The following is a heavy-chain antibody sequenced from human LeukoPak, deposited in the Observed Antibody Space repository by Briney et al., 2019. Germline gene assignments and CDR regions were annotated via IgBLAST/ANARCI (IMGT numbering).Heavy chain of an antibody. CDR1: GYTFTSYD. CDR3: ARAQVTWRWFGSAVCDY. Sequence: ASVKVSCKASGYTFTSYDINWVRQATGQGLEWMGWMNPNSGNTGYAQKFQGRVTMTRNTSISTAYMELSSLRSEDTAVYYCARAQVTWRWFGSAVCDYWGQGTLVTVSS. CDR2: MNPNSGNT. D-gene: IGHD3-10*01. V-gene: IGHV1-8*01. J-gene: IGHJ4*02.